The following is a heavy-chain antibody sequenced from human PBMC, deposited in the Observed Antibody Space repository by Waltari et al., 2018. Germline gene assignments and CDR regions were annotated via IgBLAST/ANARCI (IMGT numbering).Heavy chain of an antibody. CDR1: GGSISSHY. CDR3: ARGRMITFGGVIGLDY. D-gene: IGHD3-16*02. V-gene: IGHV4-59*11. Sequence: QVQLQESGPGLVKPSETLSLTCTVSGGSISSHYWSWIRQPPGKGLEWIGYIYYSGSTNYNPSLKSRVTISVDTSKNQFSLKLSSVTAADTAVYYCARGRMITFGGVIGLDYWGQGTLVTVSS. CDR2: IYYSGST. J-gene: IGHJ4*02.